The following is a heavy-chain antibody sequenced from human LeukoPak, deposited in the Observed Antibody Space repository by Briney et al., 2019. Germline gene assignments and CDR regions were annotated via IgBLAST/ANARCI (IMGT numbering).Heavy chain of an antibody. CDR1: GFTFSSYE. Sequence: GGSLRLSCAASGFTFSSYEMNWVRQAPGKGLEWVSSISSSSSYIYYADSVKGRFTISRDNAKNSLYLQMNSLRAEDTAVYYCARDLVGYSSGWSFDPWGQGTLVTVSS. D-gene: IGHD6-19*01. CDR2: ISSSSSYI. J-gene: IGHJ5*02. V-gene: IGHV3-21*01. CDR3: ARDLVGYSSGWSFDP.